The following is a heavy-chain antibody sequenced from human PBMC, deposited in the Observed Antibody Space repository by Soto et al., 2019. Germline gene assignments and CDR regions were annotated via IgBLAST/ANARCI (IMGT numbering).Heavy chain of an antibody. CDR3: AREEQWLGRGKVFDY. CDR2: IIPIFGTA. V-gene: IGHV1-69*01. D-gene: IGHD6-19*01. J-gene: IGHJ4*02. Sequence: QVQLVQSGAEVKKPGSSVKVSCKASGGTFSSYAISWVRQAPGQGLEWMGGIIPIFGTANYAQKFQGRVTITADEPTSIAYMELSSLRSEDTAVYYCAREEQWLGRGKVFDYWGQGTLVTVSS. CDR1: GGTFSSYA.